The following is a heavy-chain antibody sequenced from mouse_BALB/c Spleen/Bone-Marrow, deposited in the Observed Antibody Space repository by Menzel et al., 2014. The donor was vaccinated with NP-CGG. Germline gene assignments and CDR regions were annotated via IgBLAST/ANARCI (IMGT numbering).Heavy chain of an antibody. D-gene: IGHD2-10*01. J-gene: IGHJ3*01. CDR2: IYWDDDK. CDR1: GFSLSTSGMG. V-gene: IGHV8-12*01. CDR3: ARAYYGNPAWFAY. Sequence: VTLKVCGPGILQPSQTLSLTCSFSGFSLSTSGMGVSWIRQPSGKGLEWLAHIYWDDDKRYNPSLKSRLTISKDTSRNQVFLKITSVDTADTATYYCARAYYGNPAWFAYWGQGTLVTVSA.